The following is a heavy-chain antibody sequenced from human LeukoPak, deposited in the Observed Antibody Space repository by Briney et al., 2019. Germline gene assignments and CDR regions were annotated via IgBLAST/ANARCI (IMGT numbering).Heavy chain of an antibody. J-gene: IGHJ4*02. CDR2: INHSGST. CDR1: GGSFSGYY. CDR3: ARGGKGAKYYYDSSGYYPDY. V-gene: IGHV4-34*01. Sequence: SETLSLTCAVYGGSFSGYYWSWIRQPPGKGLEWIGEINHSGSTNYNPSLKSRVTISVDTSKNQFSLKLSSVTAADTAVYYCARGGKGAKYYYDSSGYYPDYWGQGTLVTVSS. D-gene: IGHD3-22*01.